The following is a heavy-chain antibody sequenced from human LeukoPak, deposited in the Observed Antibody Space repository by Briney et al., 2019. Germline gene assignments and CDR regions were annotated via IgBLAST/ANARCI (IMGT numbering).Heavy chain of an antibody. V-gene: IGHV3-74*01. CDR3: ARDRTTVTVFDY. J-gene: IGHJ4*02. D-gene: IGHD4-17*01. CDR1: GFTFSNYW. Sequence: PGGSLRLSCVASGFTFSNYWMHWVRQAPGKGLVWVSRIKTDGTITSYADPVEGRFTISRDNAKNTLYLQMNSLRAEDTAVYYCARDRTTVTVFDYWGQGILVTVSS. CDR2: IKTDGTIT.